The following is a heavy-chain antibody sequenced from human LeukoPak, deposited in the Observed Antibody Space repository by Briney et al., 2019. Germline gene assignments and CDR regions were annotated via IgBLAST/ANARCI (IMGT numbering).Heavy chain of an antibody. D-gene: IGHD1-1*01. J-gene: IGHJ4*02. CDR3: ARDRRNWNYSDY. V-gene: IGHV1-2*02. CDR2: INPNSGGT. CDR1: GYTFTDYY. Sequence: GASVKVSCKASGYTFTDYYMHWVRQAPGQGLEWMGWINPNSGGTYSAQKFQGRVTMTRDTSISTAYMELSRLRSDDTAVYYCARDRRNWNYSDYWGQGTLVTVSS.